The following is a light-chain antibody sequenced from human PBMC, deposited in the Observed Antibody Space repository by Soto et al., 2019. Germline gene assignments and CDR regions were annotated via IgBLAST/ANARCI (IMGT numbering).Light chain of an antibody. J-gene: IGLJ3*02. CDR2: EVT. CDR3: TAYVGNAIWV. CDR1: SSDVGAYNY. V-gene: IGLV2-8*01. Sequence: QSALTQPPSASGSPGQSVTISCTGTSSDVGAYNYVSWYQQYPGKAPKLMIYEVTKRPSGVPDRFSGSKSGNTASLTVSGLQAEDEAEYYCTAYVGNAIWVFGGGTKLTVL.